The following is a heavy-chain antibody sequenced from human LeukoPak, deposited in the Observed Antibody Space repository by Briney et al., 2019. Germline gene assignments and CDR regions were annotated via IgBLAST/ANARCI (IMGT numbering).Heavy chain of an antibody. D-gene: IGHD6-13*01. CDR3: ARGTSSWTQIRGY. CDR1: GFTFSSYG. Sequence: GRSLRLSCAASGFTFSSYGMHWVRQAPGKGLEWVAVIWYDGSNKYYADSVKGRFTISRDNSKNTLYLQMNSLRAEDTAVYYCARGTSSWTQIRGYWGQGTLVTVSS. CDR2: IWYDGSNK. V-gene: IGHV3-33*01. J-gene: IGHJ4*02.